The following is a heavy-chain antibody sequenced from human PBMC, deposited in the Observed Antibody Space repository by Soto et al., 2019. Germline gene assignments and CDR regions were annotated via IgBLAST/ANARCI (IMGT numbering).Heavy chain of an antibody. CDR1: GFTFSSYG. D-gene: IGHD2-2*01. Sequence: GGSLRLSCAASGFTFSSYGMHWVRQAPGKGLEWVAVISYDGSNKYYADSVKGRFTISRDNSKNTLYLQMNSLRAEDTAVYYCAKGYTVVVPAAINYWGQGTLVTVSS. V-gene: IGHV3-30*18. CDR2: ISYDGSNK. CDR3: AKGYTVVVPAAINY. J-gene: IGHJ4*02.